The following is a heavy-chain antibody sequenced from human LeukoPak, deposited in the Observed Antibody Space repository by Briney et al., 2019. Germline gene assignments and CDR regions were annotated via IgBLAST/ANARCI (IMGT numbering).Heavy chain of an antibody. J-gene: IGHJ4*02. CDR3: ARDVSLDF. CDR2: ISTDNSYR. V-gene: IGHV3-21*06. CDR1: GFSLYSYS. Sequence: GGSLRLSCAASGFSLYSYSMNWIRQAPGKGLEWVSSISTDNSYRHYADSVKGRFTISRDNPKNSLYPQMNTLRAEDTAVYYCARDVSLDFWGQGTLVTVSS.